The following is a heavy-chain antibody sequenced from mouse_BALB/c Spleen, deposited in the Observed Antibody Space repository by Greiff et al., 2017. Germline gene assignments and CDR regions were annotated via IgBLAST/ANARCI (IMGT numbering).Heavy chain of an antibody. CDR1: GYSITSDYA. Sequence: VQLQQSGPGLVKPSQSLSLTCTVTGYSITSDYAWNWIRQFPGNKLEWMGYISYSGSTSYNPSLKSRISITRDTSKNQFFLQLNSVTTEDTATYYCAQAHYDYDGIYFDYWGQGTTLTVSS. V-gene: IGHV3-2*02. CDR3: AQAHYDYDGIYFDY. J-gene: IGHJ2*01. CDR2: ISYSGST. D-gene: IGHD2-4*01.